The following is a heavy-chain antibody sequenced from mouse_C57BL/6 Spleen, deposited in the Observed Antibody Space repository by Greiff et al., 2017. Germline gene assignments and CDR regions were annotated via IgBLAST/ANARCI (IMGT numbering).Heavy chain of an antibody. CDR2: INPGSGGT. J-gene: IGHJ4*01. CDR3: ARYDYDGDAMDY. D-gene: IGHD2-4*01. CDR1: GYAFTNSL. Sequence: QVQLQQSGAELVRPGTSVKVSCKASGYAFTNSLIEWVKQRPGQGLEWIGVINPGSGGTNYNEKFKGKATLTADKSSSTAYMQLSSLTSEDSAVYFCARYDYDGDAMDYWGQGTSVTVSS. V-gene: IGHV1-54*01.